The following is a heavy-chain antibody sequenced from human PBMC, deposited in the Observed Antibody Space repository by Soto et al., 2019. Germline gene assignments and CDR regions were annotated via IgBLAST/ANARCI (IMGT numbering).Heavy chain of an antibody. CDR1: GGTFSGFA. Sequence: VQQVQSGAEVKKPGTSVKVSCKASGGTFSGFASSWVRQAPGQEIEWMGGIIPIFGTAIYAQKFQGRVTITADESTSTAYMELSSLRSEDTAVYYCARGDYGDYRGYYYYGMDVWGQGTTVTVSS. CDR2: IIPIFGTA. D-gene: IGHD4-17*01. CDR3: ARGDYGDYRGYYYYGMDV. J-gene: IGHJ6*02. V-gene: IGHV1-69*12.